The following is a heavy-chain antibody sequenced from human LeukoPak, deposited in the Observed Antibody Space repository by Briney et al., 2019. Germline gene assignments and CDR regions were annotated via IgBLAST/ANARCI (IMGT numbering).Heavy chain of an antibody. CDR3: AKDPRGAFDI. J-gene: IGHJ3*02. CDR1: GFTFSSYI. V-gene: IGHV3-30*04. Sequence: GGSLRLSCAASGFTFSSYIMHWVRQTPGKGLEWVAVISYDGINKYYADSVKGRFTISRDNSKNTLYLQMNSLRAEDTAVYYCAKDPRGAFDIWGQGTMVTVSS. CDR2: ISYDGINK.